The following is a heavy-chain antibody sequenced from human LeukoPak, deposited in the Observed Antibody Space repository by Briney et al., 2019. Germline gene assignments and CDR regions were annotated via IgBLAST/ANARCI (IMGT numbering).Heavy chain of an antibody. Sequence: PGGSLRLSCAASGFTVSSNYMSWVRQAPGKGLDWVSVIYRAGSTYYADSVKGRFTISRDNSKNTLFLQMNSLRAEDTAVYYCARGAGTYATTLDYWGQGVLVTVSS. D-gene: IGHD1-14*01. V-gene: IGHV3-53*01. CDR2: IYRAGST. J-gene: IGHJ4*02. CDR3: ARGAGTYATTLDY. CDR1: GFTVSSNY.